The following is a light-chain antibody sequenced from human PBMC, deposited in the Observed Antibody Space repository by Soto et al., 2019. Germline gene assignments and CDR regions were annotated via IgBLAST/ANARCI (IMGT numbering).Light chain of an antibody. CDR2: DVS. J-gene: IGLJ1*01. Sequence: QSAVTKARSVSGSPGQSVTITCTVTISYVGAYNYVSWYQQHPGKAPKFMIYDVSKRPSGVPDRFSGSKSGNTASLTISGLQAEDEADYYCCSYAGTYSYVFGTGTKVTVL. V-gene: IGLV2-11*01. CDR1: ISYVGAYNY. CDR3: CSYAGTYSYV.